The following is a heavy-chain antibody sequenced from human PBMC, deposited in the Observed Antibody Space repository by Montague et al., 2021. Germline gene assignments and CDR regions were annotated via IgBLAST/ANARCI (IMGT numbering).Heavy chain of an antibody. D-gene: IGHD6-13*01. J-gene: IGHJ4*02. CDR1: GFTFSAYG. CDR3: VKGRSRLDY. V-gene: IGHV3-23*03. Sequence: SLRLSCAASGFTFSAYGMTLVRQAPGKGLEWVAVIHYGGAIYADSVKGRFTISRDDSKNMLYLQMNSLRAEDTALYYCVKGRSRLDYWGQGTLVTVSS. CDR2: IHYGGAI.